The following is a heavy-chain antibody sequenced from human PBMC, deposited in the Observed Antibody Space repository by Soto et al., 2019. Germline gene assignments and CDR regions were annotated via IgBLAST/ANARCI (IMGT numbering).Heavy chain of an antibody. V-gene: IGHV1-8*01. D-gene: IGHD3-10*01. Sequence: ASVKVSCKASGYTFTSYDINWVRQATGQGLEWMGWMNPNSGNTGYAQKFQGRVTMTRNTSISTAYMELSSLRSEDTAVYYCARTTMVRGVNNNWFVPWGQGTLVTVSS. CDR2: MNPNSGNT. CDR1: GYTFTSYD. CDR3: ARTTMVRGVNNNWFVP. J-gene: IGHJ5*02.